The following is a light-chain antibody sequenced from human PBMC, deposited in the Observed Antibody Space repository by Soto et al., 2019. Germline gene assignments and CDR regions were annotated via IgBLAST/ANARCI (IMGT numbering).Light chain of an antibody. Sequence: SYELTQPPSVSVSPGQTARITCSGDALPQKFASWYQQKSGQAPVLVIYDDNNRPSGIPERFSGSSSGTMATLTISGAQVEDEADYYCWSADSSSHEGVFGGGTKLTVL. CDR1: ALPQKF. J-gene: IGLJ3*02. CDR3: WSADSSSHEGV. CDR2: DDN. V-gene: IGLV3-10*01.